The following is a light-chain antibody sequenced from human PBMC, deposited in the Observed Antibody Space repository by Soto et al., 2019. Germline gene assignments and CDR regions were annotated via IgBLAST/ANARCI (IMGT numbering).Light chain of an antibody. Sequence: EIVLTQSPATLSLSPGERATLSCRASQSVNNYLAWYQQKRGQAPRLLMYDASNRATDIPARFSGSGSGTDFTITISSLEPEDFAVYYCQKRSSWPRWTFGQGTKVEIK. CDR2: DAS. V-gene: IGKV3-11*01. CDR3: QKRSSWPRWT. CDR1: QSVNNY. J-gene: IGKJ1*01.